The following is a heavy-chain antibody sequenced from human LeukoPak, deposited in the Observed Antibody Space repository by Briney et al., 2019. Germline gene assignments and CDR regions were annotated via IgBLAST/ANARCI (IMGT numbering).Heavy chain of an antibody. Sequence: SETLSLTCTVSGGSISSDNFFWSWIRQPPGKGLEWIGYIYYSGSTNYNPSLKSRVTISVDTSKNQFSLKLSSVTAADTAVYYCAGGQWLVGDYYYYYMDVWGKGTTVTISS. D-gene: IGHD6-19*01. V-gene: IGHV4-61*01. CDR1: GGSISSDNFF. CDR2: IYYSGST. J-gene: IGHJ6*03. CDR3: AGGQWLVGDYYYYYMDV.